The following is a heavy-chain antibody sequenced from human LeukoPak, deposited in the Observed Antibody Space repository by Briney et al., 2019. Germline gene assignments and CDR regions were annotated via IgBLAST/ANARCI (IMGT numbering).Heavy chain of an antibody. CDR3: ALATGNYGFILTGPADY. J-gene: IGHJ4*02. Sequence: PWGSLRLSCAASGFTFSSYWMHWFRHAPGKGLVWVSRVNRDGSSTNYADSVQCRFTISRDNAKISLYLQMNSLRAYDPAVCSCALATGNYGFILTGPADYWGQGTLVTVSS. CDR2: VNRDGSST. V-gene: IGHV3-74*01. D-gene: IGHD1-7*01. CDR1: GFTFSSYW.